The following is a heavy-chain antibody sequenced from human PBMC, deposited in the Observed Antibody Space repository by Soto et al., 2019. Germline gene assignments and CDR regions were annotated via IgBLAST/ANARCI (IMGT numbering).Heavy chain of an antibody. Sequence: QVQLQQSGPGLVKPSQTLSLTCAISGDSVSSSSVAWNWIRQSPSRGLEWLGRIYYRTKWYNEYAASVKSRITINPDTSKNQVSLQLDSVNPEDTAVYYCARVGGDYYESSGPFDYWGQGTPVTVSS. D-gene: IGHD3-22*01. CDR3: ARVGGDYYESSGPFDY. CDR2: IYYRTKWYN. CDR1: GDSVSSSSVA. J-gene: IGHJ4*02. V-gene: IGHV6-1*01.